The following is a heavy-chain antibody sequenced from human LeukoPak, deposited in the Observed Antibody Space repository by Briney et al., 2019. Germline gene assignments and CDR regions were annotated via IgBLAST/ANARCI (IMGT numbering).Heavy chain of an antibody. Sequence: GGSLRLSCAASGFTISSFWMTWVRQAPGKGLEWLANIKQDGSEIYYADSVKGRFTISRDNSKNTLYLQMNSLRAEDTAVYYCARAVRYCSGGSCYYFDYWGQGTLVTVSS. CDR1: GFTISSFW. CDR3: ARAVRYCSGGSCYYFDY. V-gene: IGHV3-7*01. CDR2: IKQDGSEI. D-gene: IGHD2-15*01. J-gene: IGHJ4*02.